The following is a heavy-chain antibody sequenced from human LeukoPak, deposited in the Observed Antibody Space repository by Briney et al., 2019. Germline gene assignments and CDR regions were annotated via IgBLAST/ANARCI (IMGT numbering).Heavy chain of an antibody. D-gene: IGHD5-12*01. CDR1: GFTFTSYA. V-gene: IGHV3-23*01. CDR2: ISGSGGST. J-gene: IGHJ4*02. CDR3: AKDPGGYTGRPKYYFDY. Sequence: GGSLRLSCAASGFTFTSYAISWVRQAPGKGLEWVSAISGSGGSTYYADSVKGRFTISRDNSKNTLYLQMNSLRAEDTAVYYCAKDPGGYTGRPKYYFDYWGQGTLVTVSS.